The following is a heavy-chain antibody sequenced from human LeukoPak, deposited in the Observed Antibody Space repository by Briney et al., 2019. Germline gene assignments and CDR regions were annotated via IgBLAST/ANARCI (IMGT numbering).Heavy chain of an antibody. D-gene: IGHD3-22*01. Sequence: LGESLKISCKGSGYSFTSYWIGWVRQMPGKGLEWMGIIYPGDSDTRYSPSFQGQVTISADKSISTAYLQWSSLKASDTAMYYCARPYDISGYDVNDAFDIWGQGTMVTVSS. V-gene: IGHV5-51*01. J-gene: IGHJ3*02. CDR3: ARPYDISGYDVNDAFDI. CDR2: IYPGDSDT. CDR1: GYSFTSYW.